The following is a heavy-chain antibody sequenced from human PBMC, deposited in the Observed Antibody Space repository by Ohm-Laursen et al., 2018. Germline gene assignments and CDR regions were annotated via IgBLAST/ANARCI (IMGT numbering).Heavy chain of an antibody. CDR3: ARRGSGGRSFDY. J-gene: IGHJ4*02. Sequence: SGTLSLTCTVSGDSINSSYWSWIRQPPGKGLEWFGFISNSGNTNYNPSLKSRVTISVDTSKNQISLKLGSVTVADTAVFYCARRGSGGRSFDYWGQGSLVTVSS. CDR1: GDSINSSY. V-gene: IGHV4-59*08. CDR2: ISNSGNT. D-gene: IGHD2-15*01.